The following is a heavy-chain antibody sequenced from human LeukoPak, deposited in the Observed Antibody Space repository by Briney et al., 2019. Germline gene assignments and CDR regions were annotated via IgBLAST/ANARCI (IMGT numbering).Heavy chain of an antibody. J-gene: IGHJ3*02. D-gene: IGHD1-26*01. CDR2: IYYSGST. V-gene: IGHV4-59*01. CDR1: GGSISSYY. CDR3: ARAGSGSYAGDAFDI. Sequence: PSETLSLTCTVSGGSISSYYWSWIRQPPGKGLEWIGYIYYSGSTNYNPSLKSRVTISVDTSKNQFSLKLSSVTAADTAVYYCARAGSGSYAGDAFDIWGQGTMVTVSS.